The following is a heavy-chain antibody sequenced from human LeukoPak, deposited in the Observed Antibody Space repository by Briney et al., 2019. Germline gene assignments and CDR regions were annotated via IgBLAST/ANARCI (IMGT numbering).Heavy chain of an antibody. V-gene: IGHV1-2*02. Sequence: GASVKVSCKVSGYTFSSYGINWVRQAPGQGLEWMGWINPNSGGTNYAQKFQGRVTMTRDTSISTAYMELSRLRSDDTAVYYCARGRSIAVFGVVISWFDPWGQGTLVTVSS. D-gene: IGHD3-3*01. CDR3: ARGRSIAVFGVVISWFDP. CDR2: INPNSGGT. J-gene: IGHJ5*02. CDR1: GYTFSSYG.